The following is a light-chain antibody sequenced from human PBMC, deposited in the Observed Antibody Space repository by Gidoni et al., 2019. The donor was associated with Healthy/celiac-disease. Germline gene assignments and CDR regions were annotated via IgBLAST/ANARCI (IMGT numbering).Light chain of an antibody. V-gene: IGLV3-10*01. Sequence: SYELTQPPSVSVFPGQTARITCSGDALPKKYAYWYQQKSGQAPVRVIYEDSKRPSGIPERFSGSSSGTMATLTISGAQVEDEADYYCYSTDSSGNHKVFGGGTKLTVL. J-gene: IGLJ3*02. CDR2: EDS. CDR1: ALPKKY. CDR3: YSTDSSGNHKV.